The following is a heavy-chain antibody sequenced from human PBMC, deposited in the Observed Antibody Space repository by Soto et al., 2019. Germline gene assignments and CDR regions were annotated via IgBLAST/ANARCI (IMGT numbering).Heavy chain of an antibody. J-gene: IGHJ4*02. CDR2: IAYDGSNM. CDR1: GFTFSNYV. D-gene: IGHD4-4*01. Sequence: QVQLVESGGGVVQPGRSLRLSCAASGFTFSNYVMNWVRQAASKGLEWVAVIAYDGSNMYYADSVKGRFTISRDTSKNTLYLQMNSLRVEDTAVYHCAREGDDYKGAALDYWGQGTLVIVSA. CDR3: AREGDDYKGAALDY. V-gene: IGHV3-30-3*01.